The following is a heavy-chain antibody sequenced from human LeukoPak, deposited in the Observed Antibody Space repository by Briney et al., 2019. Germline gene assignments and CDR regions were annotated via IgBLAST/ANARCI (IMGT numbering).Heavy chain of an antibody. J-gene: IGHJ4*02. CDR3: TKSPRWAAAPDY. V-gene: IGHV3-74*01. CDR1: GFTFSGNW. D-gene: IGHD6-13*01. CDR2: INNDGSST. Sequence: GGSLRLSCAASGFTFSGNWMHWVRQAPGKGLVWVSRINNDGSSTIYADSVKGRFTISRDNAKNSLYLQMNSLRAEDTALYYCTKSPRWAAAPDYWGRGTLVTVSS.